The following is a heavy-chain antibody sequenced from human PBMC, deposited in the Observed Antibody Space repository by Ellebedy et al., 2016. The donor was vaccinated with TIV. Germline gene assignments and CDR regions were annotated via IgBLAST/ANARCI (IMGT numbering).Heavy chain of an antibody. Sequence: GESLKISCAASGFTVSSNYMSWVRQAPGKGLEWVSVIYSGGSTYYADSVKGRFTISRDNSKNTLYLQMDSLRAEDTAVYYCARDIVVAGRLFGYWGQGTLVTVSS. J-gene: IGHJ4*02. CDR1: GFTVSSNY. CDR2: IYSGGST. D-gene: IGHD6-19*01. CDR3: ARDIVVAGRLFGY. V-gene: IGHV3-53*01.